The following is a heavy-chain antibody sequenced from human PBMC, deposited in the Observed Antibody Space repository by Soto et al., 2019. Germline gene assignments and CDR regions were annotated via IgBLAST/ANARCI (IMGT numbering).Heavy chain of an antibody. J-gene: IGHJ6*02. Sequence: PGESLTISCKGSGYSFTSYWISWVRQMPGKGLEWMGRIDPSDSYTNYSPSFQGHVTISADKSISTAYLQWSSLKASDTAMYYCARLRGTSSGWYNYYYGMDVWGQGTTVTVSS. D-gene: IGHD6-19*01. CDR1: GYSFTSYW. CDR3: ARLRGTSSGWYNYYYGMDV. V-gene: IGHV5-10-1*01. CDR2: IDPSDSYT.